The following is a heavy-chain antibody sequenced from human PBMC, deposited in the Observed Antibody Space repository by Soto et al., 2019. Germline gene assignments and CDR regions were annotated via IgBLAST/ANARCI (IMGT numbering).Heavy chain of an antibody. CDR1: GFTFSSYA. D-gene: IGHD3-10*01. Sequence: VQLVESGGGVVQPGRSPRLSCAASGFTFSSYAMHWVRQAPGKGLEWVAVISYDGSNKYYADSVKGRFTISRDNSKNTLYLQMNSLRAEDTAVYYCARETLRHTVRGVIIPNFDYWGQGTLVTVSS. V-gene: IGHV3-30-3*01. CDR3: ARETLRHTVRGVIIPNFDY. J-gene: IGHJ4*02. CDR2: ISYDGSNK.